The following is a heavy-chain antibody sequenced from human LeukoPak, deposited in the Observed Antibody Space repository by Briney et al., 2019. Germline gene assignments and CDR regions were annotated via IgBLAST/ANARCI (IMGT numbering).Heavy chain of an antibody. CDR2: IYHSGST. J-gene: IGHJ6*02. CDR3: AREERRYYYGSGTSADYGMDV. Sequence: SGTLSLTCAVSGGSISSSNWWSWVRQPPGKGLEWIGEIYHSGSTNYNPSLKSRVTISVDKSKNQFSLKLSSVTAADTAVYYCAREERRYYYGSGTSADYGMDVWGQGTTVTVSS. V-gene: IGHV4-4*02. CDR1: GGSISSSNW. D-gene: IGHD3-10*01.